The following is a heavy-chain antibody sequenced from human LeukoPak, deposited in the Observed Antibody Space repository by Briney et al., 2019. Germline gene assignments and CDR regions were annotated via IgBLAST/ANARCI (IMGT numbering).Heavy chain of an antibody. J-gene: IGHJ5*02. CDR1: GFTFSDYY. CDR3: ARELFRYDSSGYSYNWFDP. D-gene: IGHD3-22*01. V-gene: IGHV3-11*06. CDR2: ISSSSSYT. Sequence: GGSLRLSCAASGFTFSDYYMSWIRQAPGKGLEWVSYISSSSSYTNYADSVKGRFTISRDNSKNTLYLQMNSLRAEDTAVYYCARELFRYDSSGYSYNWFDPWGQGTLVTVSS.